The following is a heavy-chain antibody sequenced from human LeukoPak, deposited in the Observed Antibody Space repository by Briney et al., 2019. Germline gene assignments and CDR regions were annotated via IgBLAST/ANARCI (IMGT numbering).Heavy chain of an antibody. Sequence: SSQTLSLTCTVSGGSIISYYWSWIRQRPGKGLGWIGYIYTSGSTNYNPSLKSRVTISVDTSKNQFSLKLSSVSAADTTVNYCARLAANRYYYCMDVWGKGTTVTVSS. V-gene: IGHV4-4*09. CDR3: ARLAANRYYYCMDV. CDR1: GGSIISYY. J-gene: IGHJ6*03. D-gene: IGHD2-15*01. CDR2: IYTSGST.